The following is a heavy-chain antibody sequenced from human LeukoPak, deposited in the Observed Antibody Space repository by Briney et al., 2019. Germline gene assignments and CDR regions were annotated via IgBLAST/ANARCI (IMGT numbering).Heavy chain of an antibody. CDR2: IYPGDSDT. D-gene: IGHD3-3*01. J-gene: IGHJ4*02. CDR3: ARRAEWLSPLDY. V-gene: IGHV5-51*01. CDR1: GSSFTSYW. Sequence: GESLQISCQGSGSSFTSYWIGWVRQVPGKGLEWMGIIYPGDSDTRYSPSFQGQVTISADRSISTAYLQWSSLKASDTAMYYCARRAEWLSPLDYWGQGTLVTVSS.